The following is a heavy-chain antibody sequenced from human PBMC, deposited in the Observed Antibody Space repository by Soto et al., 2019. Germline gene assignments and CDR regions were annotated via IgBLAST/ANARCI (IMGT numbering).Heavy chain of an antibody. CDR2: IIPIFGTA. CDR1: GGTFSSYA. J-gene: IGHJ6*02. D-gene: IGHD1-20*01. CDR3: ASDSRGLITGTPGYYYDMDV. V-gene: IGHV1-69*06. Sequence: ASVKVSCKASGGTFSSYAISWVRQAPGQGLEWMGGIIPIFGTANYAQKFQGRVTITADKSTSTAYMELSSLRSEDTAVYYCASDSRGLITGTPGYYYDMDVWGQGTTVTVSS.